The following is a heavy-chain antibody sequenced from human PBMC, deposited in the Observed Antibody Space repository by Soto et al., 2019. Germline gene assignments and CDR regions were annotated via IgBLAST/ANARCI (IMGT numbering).Heavy chain of an antibody. J-gene: IGHJ3*02. CDR3: ARDRRVIAARPGPAFDI. Sequence: PSETLSLTCTVSGGSISSGGYYWSWIRHHPGKGLEWIGYIYYSGSTYYNPSLKSRVTISVDTSKNQFSLKLSSVTAADTAVYYCARDRRVIAARPGPAFDIWGQGTMVTVSS. CDR1: GGSISSGGYY. D-gene: IGHD6-6*01. V-gene: IGHV4-31*03. CDR2: IYYSGST.